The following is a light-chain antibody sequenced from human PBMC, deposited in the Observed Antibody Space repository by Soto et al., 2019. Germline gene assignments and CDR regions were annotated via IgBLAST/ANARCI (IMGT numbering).Light chain of an antibody. J-gene: IGLJ1*01. CDR1: SSDVGGYNY. V-gene: IGLV2-14*01. Sequence: ALTQPASVSGSPGQSITISCTGTSSDVGGYNYVSWYQQHPGKAPKLMIYDVSNRPSGVSNRFSGSKSGNTASLTISGLQAEDEADYYCSSYTSSSTPFVFGTGTKVTVL. CDR2: DVS. CDR3: SSYTSSSTPFV.